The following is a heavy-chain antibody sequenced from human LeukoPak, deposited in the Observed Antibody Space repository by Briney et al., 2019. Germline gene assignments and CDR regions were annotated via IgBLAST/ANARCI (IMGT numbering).Heavy chain of an antibody. V-gene: IGHV3-23*01. D-gene: IGHD3-10*01. CDR1: GFTFSSYA. Sequence: GGSLRLSCAASGFTFSSYAMSWVRQAPGKGLEWVSAISGSGGSTYYADSVKGRFTISKDNSKNTLYLQMNSLRAEDTAVYYCAKDLDYYGSRDWFDPWGQGTLVTVSS. CDR3: AKDLDYYGSRDWFDP. J-gene: IGHJ5*02. CDR2: ISGSGGST.